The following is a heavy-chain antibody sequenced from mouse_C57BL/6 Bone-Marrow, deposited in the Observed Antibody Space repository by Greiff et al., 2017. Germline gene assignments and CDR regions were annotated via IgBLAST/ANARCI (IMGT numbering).Heavy chain of an antibody. CDR1: GFTFSNYW. CDR2: IRLKSDNYAT. Sequence: EVHLVESGGGLVQPGGSMKLSCVASGFTFSNYWMNWVRQSPEKGLEWVAQIRLKSDNYATHYAESVKGRFTISRDDSKSSVYLQMNNLRAEDTGMYYCTGPSPGDYWGQGTSVTVSS. V-gene: IGHV6-3*01. J-gene: IGHJ4*01. CDR3: TGPSPGDY.